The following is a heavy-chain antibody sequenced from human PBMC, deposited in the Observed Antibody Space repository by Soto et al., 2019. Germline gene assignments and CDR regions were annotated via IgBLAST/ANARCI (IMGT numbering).Heavy chain of an antibody. V-gene: IGHV3-49*04. CDR2: IRRNAYGGTT. Sequence: GSLRLSCTTSGFTFGDYALSWVRQAPGKGLEWVGFIRRNAYGGTTDYAASVKGRFTISRDDSKSIAYLQMNSLRTEDTALYYCTRASSLDFDFWGQGTLVTVSS. J-gene: IGHJ4*02. CDR1: GFTFGDYA. CDR3: TRASSLDFDF. D-gene: IGHD3-16*01.